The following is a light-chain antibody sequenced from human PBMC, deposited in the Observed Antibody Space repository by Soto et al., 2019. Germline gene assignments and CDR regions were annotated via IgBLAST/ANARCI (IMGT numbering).Light chain of an antibody. CDR3: ETWDSNTRV. J-gene: IGLJ2*01. V-gene: IGLV4-60*02. CDR2: LEGRGSY. Sequence: QPVLTQSSSSSASLGSSVKLTCPLSSGHSSYIIAWHQQQPGKAPRYLMKLEGRGSYNKGSGVPDRFSGYSSGADRYLTISNLQFEDEADYYCETWDSNTRVFGGGTKLTVL. CDR1: SGHSSYI.